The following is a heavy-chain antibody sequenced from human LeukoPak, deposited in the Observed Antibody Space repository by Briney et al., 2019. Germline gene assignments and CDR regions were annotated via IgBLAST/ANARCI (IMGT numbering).Heavy chain of an antibody. D-gene: IGHD6-13*01. V-gene: IGHV3-74*01. J-gene: IGHJ5*02. Sequence: PGGFLRPSCAASGFTFSSYWMHWVRQAPGKGLVWVSRINSDGSSTDYADSVKGRFTISRDNAKNTLYLQMNSLRAEDTAIYYCVRDIAPIGTVWFDPWGQGTLVTVSS. CDR2: INSDGSST. CDR3: VRDIAPIGTVWFDP. CDR1: GFTFSSYW.